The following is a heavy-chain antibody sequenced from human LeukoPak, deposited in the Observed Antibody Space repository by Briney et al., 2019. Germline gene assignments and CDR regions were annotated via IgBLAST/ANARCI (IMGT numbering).Heavy chain of an antibody. Sequence: GGSLRLSCAASGFTVSSNYMSWVRQAPGKGLEWVSEIYSDGSTYYAASVKGRFSISRDNSKNTVYLQLNSLRAEDTAVYYCARELREHGVFDIWGQGTMVTVSS. D-gene: IGHD1-26*01. CDR2: IYSDGST. CDR3: ARELREHGVFDI. J-gene: IGHJ3*02. CDR1: GFTVSSNY. V-gene: IGHV3-53*01.